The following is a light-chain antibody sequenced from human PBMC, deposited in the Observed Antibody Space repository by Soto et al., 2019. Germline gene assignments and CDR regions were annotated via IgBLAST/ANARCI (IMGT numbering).Light chain of an antibody. Sequence: IVLTQSAFTLSLSPGEGATLYCRASQRIXGHLVWYQQKPGQAPRIRXDDASIMATGIPARLSGSGSGTDFTLTISSLEPEDFAVYYCQQRSNGTRTFGGGTKVDIK. J-gene: IGKJ4*02. CDR1: QRIXGH. V-gene: IGKV3-11*01. CDR3: QQRSNGTRT. CDR2: DAS.